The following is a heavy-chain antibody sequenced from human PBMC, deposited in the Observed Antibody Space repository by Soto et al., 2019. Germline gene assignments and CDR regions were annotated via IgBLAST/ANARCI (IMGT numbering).Heavy chain of an antibody. Sequence: ASVKVSCKASGYTFTSYGISWVRQAPGQGLEWMGWISAYNGNTNYAQKLQGRVTMTTDTSTSTAYMELRSLRSDDAAVYYCARFLSTYYYYYGMDVWGQGTTVTVSS. J-gene: IGHJ6*02. D-gene: IGHD6-13*01. CDR2: ISAYNGNT. CDR1: GYTFTSYG. CDR3: ARFLSTYYYYYGMDV. V-gene: IGHV1-18*01.